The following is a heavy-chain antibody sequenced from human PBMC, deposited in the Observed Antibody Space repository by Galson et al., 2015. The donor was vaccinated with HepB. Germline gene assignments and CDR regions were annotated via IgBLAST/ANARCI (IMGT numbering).Heavy chain of an antibody. CDR2: ISSSSSYI. CDR1: GFTFSSYS. J-gene: IGHJ4*02. CDR3: ARGRGRDTATPYDY. V-gene: IGHV3-21*01. Sequence: SLRLSCAASGFTFSSYSMNWVRQAPGKGLEWVSSISSSSSYIYYADSVKGRFTISRDNAKNSLYLQMNSLRAEDTAVYYCARGRGRDTATPYDYWGQGTLVTVSS. D-gene: IGHD5-18*01.